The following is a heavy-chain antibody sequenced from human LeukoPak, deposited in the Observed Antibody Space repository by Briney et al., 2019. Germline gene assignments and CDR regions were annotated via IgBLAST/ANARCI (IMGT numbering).Heavy chain of an antibody. D-gene: IGHD2-2*01. CDR2: IDAGNGDT. V-gene: IGHV1-3*01. J-gene: IGHJ4*02. CDR1: GFTFSSYA. CDR3: ARGSTSDWPLDH. Sequence: PGRSLRLSCAASGFTFSSYAMHWVRQAPGQRFEWMGWIDAGNGDTRYSQKFQGRVTITRDTSASTAYIELRSLRSEDTAMYYCARGSTSDWPLDHWGQGTLVTISS.